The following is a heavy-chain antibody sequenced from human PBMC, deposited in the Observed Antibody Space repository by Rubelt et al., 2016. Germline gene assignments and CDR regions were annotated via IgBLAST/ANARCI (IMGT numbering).Heavy chain of an antibody. J-gene: IGHJ4*02. CDR1: GFTFSSYS. CDR2: ISSSSSTI. D-gene: IGHD4-11*01. Sequence: EVQLLESGGGLVQPGGSLRLSCAASGFTFSSYSMNWVRQAPGKGLVWVSSISSSSSTIYYADSVKGRITITRDNANNALYLQMNRLRAEETAVYYCARDPNDYSKNRLDYWGQGTLVTVSS. V-gene: IGHV3-48*04. CDR3: ARDPNDYSKNRLDY.